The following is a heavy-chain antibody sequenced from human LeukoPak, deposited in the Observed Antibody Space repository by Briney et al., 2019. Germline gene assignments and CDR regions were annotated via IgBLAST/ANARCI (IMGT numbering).Heavy chain of an antibody. CDR1: GFTFSSYA. V-gene: IGHV3-23*01. CDR2: ISGSGGST. CDR3: AKEGHLGYCSSTSCYFDY. D-gene: IGHD2-2*01. J-gene: IGHJ4*02. Sequence: GGSLRLSCAASGFTFSSYAMSWVRQAPGKGLEWVSAISGSGGSTYYADSVKGRFTISRDNSKNTLYLQMNSLRAEDTAVYYCAKEGHLGYCSSTSCYFDYWGQGTLVTVSS.